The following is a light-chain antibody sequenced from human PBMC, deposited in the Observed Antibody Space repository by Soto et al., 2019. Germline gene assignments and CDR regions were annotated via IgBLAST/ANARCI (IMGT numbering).Light chain of an antibody. V-gene: IGKV3-15*01. CDR2: GAS. J-gene: IGKJ1*01. CDR1: QSVNSN. CDR3: QQYNNWLWT. Sequence: EIVMTQSPATLSVSPGERATLSCRASQSVNSNLAWYQQKPGQAPRLLIYGASTRVTGIPARFSGSGSGTEFTLTISSLQSEDFAVYYCQQYNNWLWTFGQGTKVEIK.